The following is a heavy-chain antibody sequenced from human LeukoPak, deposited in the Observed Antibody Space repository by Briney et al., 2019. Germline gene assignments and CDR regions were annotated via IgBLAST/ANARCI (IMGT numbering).Heavy chain of an antibody. CDR2: ISSDGSTT. CDR1: GFTISGYW. CDR3: VRLADPGC. V-gene: IGHV3-74*01. Sequence: GGSLRLSCAASGFTISGYWMHWVRQAPGKGLVWVSRISSDGSTTTYADSVKGRFTISKDNAKNMVYLQMNSLRAGDTAVYHCVRLADPGCWGQGTLVTVSS. J-gene: IGHJ4*02. D-gene: IGHD6-19*01.